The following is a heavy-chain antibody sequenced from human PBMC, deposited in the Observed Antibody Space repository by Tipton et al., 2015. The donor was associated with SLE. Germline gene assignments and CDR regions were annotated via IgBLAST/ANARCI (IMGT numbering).Heavy chain of an antibody. CDR1: GGSLSSSSYY. J-gene: IGHJ1*01. CDR3: ARPMDYAGYFQH. Sequence: TLSLTCTVSGGSLSSSSYYWGWIRQPPGKGLEWIGSIYYSGSTYYNPSLKSRVTISVDTSKNQFSLKLSSVTAADTAVYYCARPMDYAGYFQHWGQGTLVTVSS. V-gene: IGHV4-39*01. CDR2: IYYSGST. D-gene: IGHD4-17*01.